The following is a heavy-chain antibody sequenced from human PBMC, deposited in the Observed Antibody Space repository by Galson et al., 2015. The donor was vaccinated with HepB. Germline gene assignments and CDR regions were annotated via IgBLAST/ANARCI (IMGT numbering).Heavy chain of an antibody. V-gene: IGHV1-58*01. CDR1: GFTFTSSA. J-gene: IGHJ6*02. CDR3: AAGRDTGYYYDSSGQPMDV. Sequence: SCKASGFTFTSSAVQWVRQARGQRLEWIGWIVVGSGNTNYAQKFQERVTITRDMSTSTAYMELSSLRSEDTAVYYCAAGRDTGYYYDSSGQPMDVWGQGTTVTVSS. D-gene: IGHD3-22*01. CDR2: IVVGSGNT.